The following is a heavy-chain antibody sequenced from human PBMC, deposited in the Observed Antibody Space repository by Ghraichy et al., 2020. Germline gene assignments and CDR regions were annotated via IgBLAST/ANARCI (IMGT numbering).Heavy chain of an antibody. CDR1: GDSVSSASYY. D-gene: IGHD2-15*01. J-gene: IGHJ4*02. CDR2: IYFTGST. Sequence: SETLSLTCTVSGDSVSSASYYWSWIRQPPGKGLEWIGHIYFTGSTNYNPSLKSRVTLSIDTSKNQFSLKLNSVTAADTAVYYCATVVAADRAPFDYWGQGTLDTVSS. CDR3: ATVVAADRAPFDY. V-gene: IGHV4-61*01.